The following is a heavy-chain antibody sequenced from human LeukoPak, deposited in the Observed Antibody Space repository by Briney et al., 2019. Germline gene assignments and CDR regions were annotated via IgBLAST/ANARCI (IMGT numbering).Heavy chain of an antibody. CDR3: AKTREGAHTYYYYMDV. CDR2: IYHSGST. CDR1: GYSISSGYY. Sequence: PSETLSLTCAVSGYSISSGYYWGWIRQPPGKGLEWIGSIYHSGSTYYNPSLKSRVTISVDTSKNQFSLKLSSVTAADTAVYYCAKTREGAHTYYYYMDVWGKGTTVTVSS. J-gene: IGHJ6*03. V-gene: IGHV4-38-2*01.